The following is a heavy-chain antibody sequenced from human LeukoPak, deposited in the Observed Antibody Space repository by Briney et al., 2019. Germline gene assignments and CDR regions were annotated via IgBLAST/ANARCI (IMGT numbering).Heavy chain of an antibody. CDR2: IYYSGST. CDR3: GVYSYGYFDY. V-gene: IGHV4-59*01. D-gene: IGHD5-18*01. CDR1: GGSISSYY. J-gene: IGHJ4*02. Sequence: SETLSLTCTVSGGSISSYYWSWIRQPPGKGLEWIGYIYYSGSTNYNPSLKSRVTISVDTPKNQFSLKLSSVTAADTAVYYCGVYSYGYFDYWGQGTLVTVSS.